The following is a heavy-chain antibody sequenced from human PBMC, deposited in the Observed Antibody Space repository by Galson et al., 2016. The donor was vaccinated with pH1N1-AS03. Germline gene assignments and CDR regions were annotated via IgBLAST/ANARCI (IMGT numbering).Heavy chain of an antibody. CDR2: IWPADSDT. CDR1: GYIFSSYW. Sequence: QSGAEVKKPGESLKISCQASGYIFSSYWIGWVRQRPGKGLEWMGIIWPADSDTKYSPSFQGQVTISVDTSLNTADLQWSSLEASDTAMYFCARQKYCSGGSCFLYYDAFDMWGQGTLVTVSS. CDR3: ARQKYCSGGSCFLYYDAFDM. J-gene: IGHJ3*02. D-gene: IGHD2-15*01. V-gene: IGHV5-51*01.